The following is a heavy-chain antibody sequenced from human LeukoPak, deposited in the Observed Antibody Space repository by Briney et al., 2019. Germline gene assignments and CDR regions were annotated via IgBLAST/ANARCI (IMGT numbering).Heavy chain of an antibody. CDR3: AKDHGLSGYSYGLGGYFDY. J-gene: IGHJ4*02. D-gene: IGHD5-18*01. Sequence: GRSLRLSCAASGFTFSSYGMHWVRQAPGKGREWVAVISYDGSNKYYADSVKGRFTISRDNSKNTLYLQMNSLRAEDTAVYYWAKDHGLSGYSYGLGGYFDYWGQGTLVTVSS. CDR1: GFTFSSYG. V-gene: IGHV3-30*18. CDR2: ISYDGSNK.